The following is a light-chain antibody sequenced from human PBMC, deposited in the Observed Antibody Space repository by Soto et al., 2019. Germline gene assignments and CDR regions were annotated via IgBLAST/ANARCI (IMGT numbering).Light chain of an antibody. CDR3: LQDNSYPFS. CDR2: GAS. Sequence: DIQMTQSPSAMSASLGDRVTITCRASQGISNSLAWFQQKPGRVPKRLIYGASTLQSWAPSRFSGSASGAAFTLTISSRPPEDFATYYCLQDNSYPFSLGRGTQV. CDR1: QGISNS. J-gene: IGKJ1*01. V-gene: IGKV1-17*03.